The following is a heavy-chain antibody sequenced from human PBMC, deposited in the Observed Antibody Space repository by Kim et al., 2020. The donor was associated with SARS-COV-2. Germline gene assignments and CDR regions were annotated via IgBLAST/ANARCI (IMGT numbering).Heavy chain of an antibody. Sequence: GGSLRLSCAASGFTFDDYGMSWVRQAPGKGLEWVSGINWNSGRTGYVDSVKGRFTISRDNAKNSLYLQMNSLRAEDTALYHCARVLRYYYDSSGYPFDPWGPGTLVTVSS. CDR3: ARVLRYYYDSSGYPFDP. V-gene: IGHV3-20*01. D-gene: IGHD3-22*01. J-gene: IGHJ5*02. CDR1: GFTFDDYG. CDR2: INWNSGRT.